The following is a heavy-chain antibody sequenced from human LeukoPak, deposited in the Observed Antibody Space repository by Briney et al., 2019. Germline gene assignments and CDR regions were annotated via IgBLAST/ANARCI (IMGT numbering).Heavy chain of an antibody. D-gene: IGHD2-21*01. CDR1: GYTFTGYY. Sequence: EASVKVSCKASGYTFTGYYMHWVRQAPGQGLEWMGWINPNSGGTNYAQKFQGRVTMTRDTSISTAYMELSRLRSDDTAVYYCARASTFCGGDCYQADYWGQGTLVTVSS. J-gene: IGHJ4*02. V-gene: IGHV1-2*02. CDR3: ARASTFCGGDCYQADY. CDR2: INPNSGGT.